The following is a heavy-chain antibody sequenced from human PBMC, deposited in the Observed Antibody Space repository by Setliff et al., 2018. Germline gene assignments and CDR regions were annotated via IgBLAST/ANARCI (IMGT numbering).Heavy chain of an antibody. J-gene: IGHJ3*02. V-gene: IGHV3-23*01. Sequence: GGSLRLSCAASGFTFSSSAMAWVRQAPGKGLEWVSAISSTITSTYYADSVKGRFTISRDNSKNTLYLQMNSPRAEDTAVYYCAKDLRSSPRVIDAFDIWGQGTMVTVSS. D-gene: IGHD2-2*01. CDR1: GFTFSSSA. CDR3: AKDLRSSPRVIDAFDI. CDR2: ISSTITST.